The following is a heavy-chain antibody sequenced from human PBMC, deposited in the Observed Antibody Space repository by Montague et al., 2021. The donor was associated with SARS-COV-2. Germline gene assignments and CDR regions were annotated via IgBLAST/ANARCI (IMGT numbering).Heavy chain of an antibody. Sequence: SETLSLTCTVSGGSISSSSYYWGWIRQPPGKGLEWIGSTYYSGXTXYXXXXKXRVTISVDTSKNQFSLKLSSVTAADTAVYYCARVGRQQLVRLSGMDVWGQGTTVTVSS. CDR2: TYYSGXT. J-gene: IGHJ6*02. V-gene: IGHV4-39*07. CDR1: GGSISSSSYY. CDR3: ARVGRQQLVRLSGMDV. D-gene: IGHD6-13*01.